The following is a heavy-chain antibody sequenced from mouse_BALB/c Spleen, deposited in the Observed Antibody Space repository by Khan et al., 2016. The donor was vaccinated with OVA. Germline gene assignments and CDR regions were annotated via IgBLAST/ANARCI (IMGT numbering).Heavy chain of an antibody. V-gene: IGHV1S81*02. D-gene: IGHD3-2*02. Sequence: QVQLQQSGAELVKPGASVKLSCKASGYTFTSYYMYWVKQRPGQGLEWIGEINPSNGGTTFNEKFKSKATLPVDKSSSTASMQLSSLTSEDSAVYYVTRSGYCSFAYWGQGTLVTVSA. CDR2: INPSNGGT. CDR3: TRSGYCSFAY. J-gene: IGHJ3*01. CDR1: GYTFTSYY.